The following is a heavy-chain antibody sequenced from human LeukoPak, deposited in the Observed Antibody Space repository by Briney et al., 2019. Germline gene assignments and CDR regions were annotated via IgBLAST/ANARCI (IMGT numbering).Heavy chain of an antibody. CDR3: ARGTGAYYYL. Sequence: SETLSLTCTVSGGSISDYYWSWIRQPPGKGLEWIGYMYYSGSTKYNPYLKSRVTISIDTSKNQFSLKLSSVTAADTALYYCARGTGAYYYLWGQGTMVTVSS. D-gene: IGHD3-22*01. CDR1: GGSISDYY. V-gene: IGHV4-59*01. J-gene: IGHJ3*01. CDR2: MYYSGST.